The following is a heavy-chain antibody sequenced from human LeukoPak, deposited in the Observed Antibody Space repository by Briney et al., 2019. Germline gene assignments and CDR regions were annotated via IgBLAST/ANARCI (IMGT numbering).Heavy chain of an antibody. D-gene: IGHD3-22*01. CDR2: IKSDGSST. Sequence: GGSLRLSCAASGFTFSSYWMHWVRQAPGKGLVWVSRIKSDGSSTTYADSVKGRFTISRDNAKNTLYLQMNSLRAEDTAVYYCVRVGYYDSSGSPRAYDMWGQGTMLTVSS. V-gene: IGHV3-74*01. CDR3: VRVGYYDSSGSPRAYDM. J-gene: IGHJ3*02. CDR1: GFTFSSYW.